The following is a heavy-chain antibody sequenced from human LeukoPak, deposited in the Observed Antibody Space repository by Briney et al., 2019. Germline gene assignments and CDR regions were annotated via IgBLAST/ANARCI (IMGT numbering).Heavy chain of an antibody. CDR1: GFTFGDYA. Sequence: GGSLRLSCTASGFTFGDYAVSWVCQALGKGLEWVGFIRSKVYGGTTEYAASVEGRFAISRDDSKSIAYLQMNSLKTEDTAVYYCSSYCTSTSCYDYWGQGTLVTVSS. D-gene: IGHD2-2*01. CDR2: IRSKVYGGTT. CDR3: SSYCTSTSCYDY. J-gene: IGHJ4*02. V-gene: IGHV3-49*04.